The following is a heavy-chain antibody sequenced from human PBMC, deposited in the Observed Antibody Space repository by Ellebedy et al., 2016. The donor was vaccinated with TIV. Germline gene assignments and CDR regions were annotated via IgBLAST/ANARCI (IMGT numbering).Heavy chain of an antibody. Sequence: GGSLRLXXVASGFTFSSYGIHWVRQAPGKGLEWVAFISSDGRNTNYVDSVKGRFTISKDSAKNTVYLQMNSLRVGDTALYFCAKDMKYYYGMDVWGQGTTVTVSS. D-gene: IGHD3-16*01. CDR1: GFTFSSYG. J-gene: IGHJ6*02. CDR3: AKDMKYYYGMDV. V-gene: IGHV3-33*05. CDR2: ISSDGRNT.